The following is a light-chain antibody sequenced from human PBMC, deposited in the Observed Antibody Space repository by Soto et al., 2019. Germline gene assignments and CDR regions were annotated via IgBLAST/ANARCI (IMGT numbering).Light chain of an antibody. Sequence: ILMTQSPATVSVSPGASATLSCRASQNIYYNVAWYQHRPGQAPRLLIYRASTRAPGVPARFSGSGSGTEFTLIISSLQPVDFTIYSWLQYHNLCAFGQGTKVEI. CDR2: RAS. J-gene: IGKJ1*01. CDR1: QNIYYN. CDR3: LQYHNLCA. V-gene: IGKV3-15*01.